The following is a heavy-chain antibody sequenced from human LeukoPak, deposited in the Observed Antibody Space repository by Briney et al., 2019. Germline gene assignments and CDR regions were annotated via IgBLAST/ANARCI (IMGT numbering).Heavy chain of an antibody. CDR1: GFTFSNYE. Sequence: GGSLRLSCAASGFTFSNYEMNWVRQAPGKGLEWISYISTSGTIEYYADSVKGRFTISRDHARNSLYLQMNSLRAEDTAVYYCAKVVRLRITIFGVVNPFDYWGQGTLVTVSS. J-gene: IGHJ4*02. D-gene: IGHD3-3*01. CDR2: ISTSGTIE. V-gene: IGHV3-48*03. CDR3: AKVVRLRITIFGVVNPFDY.